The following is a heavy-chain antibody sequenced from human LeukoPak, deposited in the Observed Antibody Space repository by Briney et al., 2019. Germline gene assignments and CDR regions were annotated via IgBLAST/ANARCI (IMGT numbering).Heavy chain of an antibody. Sequence: PGGSLRLFCTVSGLTFGDSAMTWVRQAPGKGLEWVGCTRSKAYSGTTEYAASVKGRFTISRDDYKSIAYLQMDSLKTEDTAVYYCARGERDFDYWGQGTLVRVSS. CDR3: ARGERDFDY. CDR1: GLTFGDSA. D-gene: IGHD3-16*01. V-gene: IGHV3-49*04. CDR2: TRSKAYSGTT. J-gene: IGHJ4*02.